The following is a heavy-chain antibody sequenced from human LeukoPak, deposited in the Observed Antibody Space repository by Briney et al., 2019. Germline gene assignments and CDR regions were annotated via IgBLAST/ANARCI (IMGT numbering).Heavy chain of an antibody. V-gene: IGHV3-23*01. CDR1: GFTFSSYG. Sequence: PGGSLRLSCAASGFTFSSYGMTWVRQAPGRGLEWVSTVTGGATDTYYADSVKGRFTISRDNSRNTLYLQMNSLRVEDTAVYYCASRGTTGSWGQGTLVTVSS. D-gene: IGHD1-1*01. CDR2: VTGGATDT. CDR3: ASRGTTGS. J-gene: IGHJ5*02.